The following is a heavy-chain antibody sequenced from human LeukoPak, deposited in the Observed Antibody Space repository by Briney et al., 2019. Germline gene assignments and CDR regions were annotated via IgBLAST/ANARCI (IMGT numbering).Heavy chain of an antibody. V-gene: IGHV1-18*01. CDR1: GYTFTSYG. Sequence: EASVKVSCKASGYTFTSYGISWVRQAPGQGLEWMGWISAYNGNTNYAQKLQGRVTMTTDTSTSTAHMELRSLRSDDTAVYYCARISGSYYRLFDYWGQGTLVTVSS. D-gene: IGHD1-26*01. J-gene: IGHJ4*02. CDR2: ISAYNGNT. CDR3: ARISGSYYRLFDY.